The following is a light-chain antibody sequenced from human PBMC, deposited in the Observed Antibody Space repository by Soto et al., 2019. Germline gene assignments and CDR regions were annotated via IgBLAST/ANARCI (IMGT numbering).Light chain of an antibody. CDR3: SSYTSSTTLG. V-gene: IGLV2-14*03. J-gene: IGLJ2*01. CDR2: DVS. Sequence: QSVLTQPASVSGSPGQSITISCTGTRSDVGGYDYVSWYQQQPGKAPKLMFFDVSNRPSGVSNRFAGSKSGSTASLTISGLQAEDEADYYCSSYTSSTTLGFGGGTKLTVL. CDR1: RSDVGGYDY.